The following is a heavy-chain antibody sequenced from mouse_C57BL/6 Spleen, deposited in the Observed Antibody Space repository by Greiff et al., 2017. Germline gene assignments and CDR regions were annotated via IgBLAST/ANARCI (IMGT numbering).Heavy chain of an antibody. V-gene: IGHV3-6*01. J-gene: IGHJ2*01. CDR3: ARDDYGSRVDYFDY. Sequence: EVQLVESGPGLVKPSQSLSLTRSVTGYSITSGYYWNWIRQFPGNKLEWMGYISYDGSNNYNPSLKNRISITRDTSKNQFFLKLNSVTTEDTATYYCARDDYGSRVDYFDYWGQGTTLTVSS. CDR2: ISYDGSN. D-gene: IGHD1-1*01. CDR1: GYSITSGYY.